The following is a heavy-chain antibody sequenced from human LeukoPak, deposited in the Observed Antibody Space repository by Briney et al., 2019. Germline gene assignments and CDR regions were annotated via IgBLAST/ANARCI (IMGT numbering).Heavy chain of an antibody. V-gene: IGHV1-69*04. D-gene: IGHD6-19*01. Sequence: SVKVSCKASGGTFSSYAISWVRQAPGQGLEWMGRIIPILGIANYAQKFQGRVTITADKSTSTAYMELSSLRSEDTAVYYCARAPGQWLVDDMDVWGQGTTVTVSS. CDR2: IIPILGIA. CDR1: GGTFSSYA. CDR3: ARAPGQWLVDDMDV. J-gene: IGHJ6*02.